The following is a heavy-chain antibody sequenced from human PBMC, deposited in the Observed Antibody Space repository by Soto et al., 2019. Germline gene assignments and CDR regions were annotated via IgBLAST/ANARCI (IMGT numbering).Heavy chain of an antibody. V-gene: IGHV1-3*01. CDR3: ASEYCSGGSCPLSHGLDV. CDR1: GYTFTSYA. J-gene: IGHJ6*02. CDR2: INAGNGNT. Sequence: QVQLVQSGAEVKKPGASVKVSCKASGYTFTSYAMHWVRQAPGQRLEWMGWINAGNGNTKYSQKFQGRVTITRDTSASTASMELSSLRAEDTAVYYCASEYCSGGSCPLSHGLDVWGQGTTVTVSS. D-gene: IGHD2-15*01.